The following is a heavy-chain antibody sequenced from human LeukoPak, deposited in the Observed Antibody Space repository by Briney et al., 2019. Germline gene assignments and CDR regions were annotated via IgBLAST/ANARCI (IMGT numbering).Heavy chain of an antibody. J-gene: IGHJ3*01. CDR1: GFSFYKYG. Sequence: GGSLRLSCAVSGFSFYKYGMHWVRQAPGKGLEWVAFIRFDGSIKTYADSVRGRFTISRDNSANTLFLQLSSLRADDTAVYYCAKVSLFMINDAFDVWGQGTLVTVSS. CDR2: IRFDGSIK. D-gene: IGHD3-16*01. V-gene: IGHV3-30*02. CDR3: AKVSLFMINDAFDV.